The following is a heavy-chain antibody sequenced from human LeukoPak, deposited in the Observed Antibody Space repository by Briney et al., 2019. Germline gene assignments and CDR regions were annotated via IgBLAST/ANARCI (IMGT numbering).Heavy chain of an antibody. J-gene: IGHJ4*02. CDR3: MWISTGGY. D-gene: IGHD5-12*01. CDR1: GFIVSANS. V-gene: IGHV3-53*01. CDR2: IYSGGGT. Sequence: PGGSLRLSCAASGFIVSANSVTWVRQAPGKGLEWVSVIYSGGGTYYADSMKGRFTISRDNSKNTVYLQMNSLRPEDTAVYYCMWISTGGYWGQGTLVTVSS.